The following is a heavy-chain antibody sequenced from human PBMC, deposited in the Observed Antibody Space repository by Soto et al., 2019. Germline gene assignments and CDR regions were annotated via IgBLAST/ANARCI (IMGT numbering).Heavy chain of an antibody. CDR3: ARDARDYYGSGGYYYGMDV. CDR2: IYYSGST. J-gene: IGHJ6*02. V-gene: IGHV4-30-4*01. CDR1: GGSISSGDYY. Sequence: SETLSLTCTVSGGSISSGDYYWSWVRQPPGKGLEWIGYIYYSGSTYYNPSLKSRVTISVDTSKNQFSLKLSPVTAADTAVYYCARDARDYYGSGGYYYGMDVWGQGTTVTVS. D-gene: IGHD3-10*01.